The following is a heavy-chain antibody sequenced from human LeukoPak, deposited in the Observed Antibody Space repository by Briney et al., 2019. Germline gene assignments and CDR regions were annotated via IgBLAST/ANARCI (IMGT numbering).Heavy chain of an antibody. J-gene: IGHJ4*02. CDR3: ARVTGYMIEDYFDY. CDR1: GGSFSGYY. CDR2: INHSGST. D-gene: IGHD3-22*01. V-gene: IGHV4-34*01. Sequence: SETLSLTCAVYGGSFSGYYWSWIRQPPGKGLEWIGEINHSGSTNYNPSLKSRVTISVDTSRNQFSLKLSSVTAADTAVYYCARVTGYMIEDYFDYWGQGSLVIVSS.